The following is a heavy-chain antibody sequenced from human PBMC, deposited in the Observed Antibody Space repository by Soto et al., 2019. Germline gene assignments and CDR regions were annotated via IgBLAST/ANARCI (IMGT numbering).Heavy chain of an antibody. CDR3: AKGGGYSYGYPIGY. CDR1: GFTFSSYA. CDR2: ISSSGGST. J-gene: IGHJ4*02. Sequence: EVQLLESGGGLVQPGGSLRLSCAASGFTFSSYAMSWVRQAPGKGLEWVSAISSSGGSTYYADSVKGRFTISRDNSKNTLYLQMNSLRAEDTAVYYCAKGGGYSYGYPIGYWGQGTLVTVSS. D-gene: IGHD5-18*01. V-gene: IGHV3-23*01.